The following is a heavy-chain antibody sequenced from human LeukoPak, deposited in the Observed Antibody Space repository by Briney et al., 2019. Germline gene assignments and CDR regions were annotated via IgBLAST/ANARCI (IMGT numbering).Heavy chain of an antibody. CDR3: AKDLPYATLDY. J-gene: IGHJ4*02. CDR2: ISGSGGST. CDR1: GFTFSSYA. Sequence: GGSLRLSCAASGFTFSSYAISWVHQAPGKGREWVSAISGSGGSTYYADSVKGRFTISRDNSKNTLYLQMNSLRAEDTAVYYCAKDLPYATLDYWGQGTLVTVSS. D-gene: IGHD2-8*01. V-gene: IGHV3-23*01.